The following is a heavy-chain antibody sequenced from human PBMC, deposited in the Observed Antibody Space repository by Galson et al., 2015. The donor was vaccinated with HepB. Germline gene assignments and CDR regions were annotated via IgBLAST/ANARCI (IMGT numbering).Heavy chain of an antibody. Sequence: ETLSLTCTVSGGSISSYYWSWIRQPPGKGLEWIGYIYYSGSTNYNPSLKSRVTISVDTSKNQFSLKLSSVTAADTAVYYCARGDSMITFGGVIVDNWFDPWGQGTLVTVSS. CDR1: GGSISSYY. D-gene: IGHD3-16*02. V-gene: IGHV4-59*01. CDR2: IYYSGST. CDR3: ARGDSMITFGGVIVDNWFDP. J-gene: IGHJ5*02.